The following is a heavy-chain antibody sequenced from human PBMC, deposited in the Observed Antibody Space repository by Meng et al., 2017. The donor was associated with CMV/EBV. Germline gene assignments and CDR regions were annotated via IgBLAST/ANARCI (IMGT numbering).Heavy chain of an antibody. CDR2: INHSGST. V-gene: IGHV4-4*02. J-gene: IGHJ6*02. CDR1: GFSLSTSGVG. Sequence: SGPTLVKPTQTLTLTCTFSGFSLSTSGVGVGWIRQPPGKGLEWIGEINHSGSTNYNPSLESRVTISVDTSKERFSLNLSALTAADTAVYYCVRDSQPRYYYYGMDVWGQGTTVTVSS. D-gene: IGHD5-18*01. CDR3: VRDSQPRYYYYGMDV.